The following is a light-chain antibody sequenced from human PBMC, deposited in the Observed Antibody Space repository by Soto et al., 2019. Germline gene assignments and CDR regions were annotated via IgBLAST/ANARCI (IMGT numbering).Light chain of an antibody. CDR2: AAS. V-gene: IGKV3-20*01. J-gene: IGKJ1*01. CDR1: QSVSSSF. CDR3: QHYGTSLWT. Sequence: EIVLTQYPGTLSLSPGERATLSCRASQSVSSSFLAWYQQNPGQAPRLLIYAASSRATGIPDRFSGSGSGTDFTLTISRLEPEDFAVYYCQHYGTSLWTFGQGTKVDIK.